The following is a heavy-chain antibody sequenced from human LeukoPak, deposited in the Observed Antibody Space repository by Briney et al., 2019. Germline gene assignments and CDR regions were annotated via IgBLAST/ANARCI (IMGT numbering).Heavy chain of an antibody. D-gene: IGHD4-17*01. V-gene: IGHV4-59*01. CDR2: IYYSGNS. J-gene: IGHJ4*02. Sequence: SETLSLTCTVSGGSIGSYYWSWIRQPPGKGLEWIGYIYYSGNSKYNPSLKSRVTISVDTSKNQFSLNLSSVSAADTAVYYCARGLHVHKLMGGDYYYWGQGTLVTVSS. CDR3: ARGLHVHKLMGGDYYY. CDR1: GGSIGSYY.